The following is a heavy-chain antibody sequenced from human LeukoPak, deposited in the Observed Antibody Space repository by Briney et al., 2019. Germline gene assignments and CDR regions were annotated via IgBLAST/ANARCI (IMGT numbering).Heavy chain of an antibody. CDR3: AREGSSGEFDL. CDR2: ISTSGTAI. Sequence: GGSLRLSCAASGFTFSTYEMNWVRQAPGKGLEWVPYISTSGTAIYYADSVKGRFTISRDNAKNSLFLQLNGLRAEDTALYYCAREGSSGEFDLWGQGTLVTVSS. D-gene: IGHD2-15*01. J-gene: IGHJ5*02. V-gene: IGHV3-48*03. CDR1: GFTFSTYE.